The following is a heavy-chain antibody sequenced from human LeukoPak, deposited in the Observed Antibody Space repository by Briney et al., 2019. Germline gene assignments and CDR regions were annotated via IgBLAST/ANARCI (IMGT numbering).Heavy chain of an antibody. CDR1: GFTFDDYA. J-gene: IGHJ4*02. V-gene: IGHV3-9*01. D-gene: IGHD3-10*01. Sequence: PGRSLRLSCAASGFTFDDYAMHWVRQAPGKGLEWVSGISWNSGSIGYADSVKGRFTISRDNAKNSLYLQMNSLRAEDTALYYCAKGSMVRGVISYLDYWGQGTLVTVSS. CDR2: ISWNSGSI. CDR3: AKGSMVRGVISYLDY.